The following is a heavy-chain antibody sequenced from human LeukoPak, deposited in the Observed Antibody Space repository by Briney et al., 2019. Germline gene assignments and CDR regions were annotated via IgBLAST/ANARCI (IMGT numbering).Heavy chain of an antibody. V-gene: IGHV3-74*01. CDR2: ITNDGSST. CDR1: GFTFSGSW. D-gene: IGHD3-3*01. CDR3: ARGVVYPAWSGPHWSDY. Sequence: GGSLRLSCAASGFTFSGSWMHWVRQAPGKGLVWVSRITNDGSSTTYADFVKGRFTISRDNAKNSLYLQMNSLRAEDTAVYYCARGVVYPAWSGPHWSDYWGQGALVTVSS. J-gene: IGHJ4*02.